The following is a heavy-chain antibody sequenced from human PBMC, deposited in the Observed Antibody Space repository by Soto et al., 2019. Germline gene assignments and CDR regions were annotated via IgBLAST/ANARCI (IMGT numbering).Heavy chain of an antibody. D-gene: IGHD6-19*01. CDR1: GFNFKKFA. Sequence: GGSLRLSCVASGFNFKKFAMSWVRQAPGEGLEWVSGISCCGGSTSYADSVKGRFSIARDDSTNTLSLQMNNLRVEDTAQYYCAKADGEQWLLPHLDKWGQGTQVTVSS. V-gene: IGHV3-23*01. J-gene: IGHJ4*02. CDR3: AKADGEQWLLPHLDK. CDR2: ISCCGGST.